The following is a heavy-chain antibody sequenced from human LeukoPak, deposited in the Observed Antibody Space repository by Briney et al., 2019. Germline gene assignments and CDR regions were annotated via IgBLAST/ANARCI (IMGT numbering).Heavy chain of an antibody. CDR3: STYYFDSSGYLTGFDY. J-gene: IGHJ4*02. CDR2: VSSGGTT. Sequence: PSETLSLTCTVSGGSISGSSWFWGWSRQPPGKGLEWIGSVSSGGTTYYNPSLKSRVTISVGTSETQFSLKLSTVTAADTAIYYCSTYYFDSSGYLTGFDYWGQGTLVTVSS. D-gene: IGHD3-22*01. V-gene: IGHV4-39*01. CDR1: GGSISGSSWF.